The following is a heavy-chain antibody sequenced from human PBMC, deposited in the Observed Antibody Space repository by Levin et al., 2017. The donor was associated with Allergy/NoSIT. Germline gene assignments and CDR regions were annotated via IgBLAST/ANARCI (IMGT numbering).Heavy chain of an antibody. V-gene: IGHV3-9*01. CDR3: AKDGGAPGTHYYGMDV. CDR2: ISWNSAII. CDR1: GFTFDDYA. D-gene: IGHD6-13*01. Sequence: SLKISCAASGFTFDDYAMHWVRQAPGKGLEWVSGISWNSAIIAYADSVKGRFTVSRDNAKNSLYLQMNSLRPEDTALYYCAKDGGAPGTHYYGMDVWGQGTTVTVSS. J-gene: IGHJ6*02.